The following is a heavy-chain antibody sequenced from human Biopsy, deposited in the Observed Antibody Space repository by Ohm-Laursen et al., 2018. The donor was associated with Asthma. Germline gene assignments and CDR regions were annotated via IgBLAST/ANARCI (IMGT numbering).Heavy chain of an antibody. D-gene: IGHD3-3*01. V-gene: IGHV3-30*18. CDR1: GFTFSSYG. CDR2: ISYDGSNK. CDR3: AKWDTYYDVWSGYYTRYNYYYYGMDV. Sequence: SLTLSCAASGFTFSSYGMHWVRQAPGKGLEREAVISYDGSNKSYADSVKGRFTISRDNSKTTLYLQMNSLRAEDTAVYYCAKWDTYYDVWSGYYTRYNYYYYGMDVWGQGTTVTVSS. J-gene: IGHJ6*02.